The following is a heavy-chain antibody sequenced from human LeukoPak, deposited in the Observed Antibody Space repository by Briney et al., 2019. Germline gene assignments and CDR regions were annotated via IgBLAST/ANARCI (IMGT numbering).Heavy chain of an antibody. V-gene: IGHV1-2*02. CDR1: GYTFTNYY. J-gene: IGHJ4*02. CDR2: INPNSGGT. Sequence: GASVKVSCKAFGYTFTNYYMHWVRQAPGQGLEWMGWINPNSGGTNYAQKFQGRVTMTRDTSITTAYMELTSLRSDDTAVYYCARDLFYSVSGTYYNVGRVFNYWGQGTLVTVSS. CDR3: ARDLFYSVSGTYYNVGRVFNY. D-gene: IGHD3-10*01.